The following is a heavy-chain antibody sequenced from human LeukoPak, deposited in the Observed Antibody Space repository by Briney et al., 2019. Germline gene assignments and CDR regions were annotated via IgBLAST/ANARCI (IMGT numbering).Heavy chain of an antibody. J-gene: IGHJ4*02. V-gene: IGHV3-33*01. D-gene: IGHD6-19*01. Sequence: GGSLRLSCAASGFTFSNHGIHWVRQAPGKGLEWVALIWYDGSNKFYADSVKGRFTISRDNSMNTLYLQMNSLRAEDTAVYYCARWRAGIAVAVDYWGQGTLVTVSS. CDR2: IWYDGSNK. CDR1: GFTFSNHG. CDR3: ARWRAGIAVAVDY.